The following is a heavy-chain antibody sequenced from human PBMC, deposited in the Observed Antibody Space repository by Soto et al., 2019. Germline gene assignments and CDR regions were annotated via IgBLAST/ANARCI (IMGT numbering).Heavy chain of an antibody. Sequence: SQTLSLTCAISGDSVSRNNGAWNWIRQSPSRGLEWLGRTYYRSRWHDDYAEFVRSRISISPDTSKNQFSLQLSSVTPEDSAVYYCAEGFALAHWGQGTLVTVSS. CDR1: GDSVSRNNGA. CDR2: TYYRSRWHD. CDR3: AEGFALAH. D-gene: IGHD3-16*01. J-gene: IGHJ4*02. V-gene: IGHV6-1*01.